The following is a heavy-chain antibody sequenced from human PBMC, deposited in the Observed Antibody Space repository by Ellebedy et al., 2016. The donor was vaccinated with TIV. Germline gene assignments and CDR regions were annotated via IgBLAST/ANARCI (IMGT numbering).Heavy chain of an antibody. CDR1: GGSISGSSYY. D-gene: IGHD3-10*01. CDR2: IYYSGST. V-gene: IGHV4-39*01. Sequence: SETLSLTCTVSGGSISGSSYYWGWIRQPPGKGLEWIGGIYYSGSTDYNPSLKSRVTISADTSKNQFSLRLSSVTAADTAVYYCARWFGELLYVRWFDPWGQGTLVTVSS. CDR3: ARWFGELLYVRWFDP. J-gene: IGHJ5*02.